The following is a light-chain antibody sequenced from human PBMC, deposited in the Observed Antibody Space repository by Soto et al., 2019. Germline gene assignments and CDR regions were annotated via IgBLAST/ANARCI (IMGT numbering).Light chain of an antibody. J-gene: IGLJ1*01. CDR3: SSYTSSTTLYV. Sequence: QSVLTQPPSVSGAPGQRVTISCTGSSSNIGAGYDVHWYQQLPGTAPKLLIYGNSNRPSGVPDRFSGSKSGTSASLAITGLQAEDDADYYCSSYTSSTTLYVFGTGTKVTVL. V-gene: IGLV1-40*01. CDR2: GNS. CDR1: SSNIGAGYD.